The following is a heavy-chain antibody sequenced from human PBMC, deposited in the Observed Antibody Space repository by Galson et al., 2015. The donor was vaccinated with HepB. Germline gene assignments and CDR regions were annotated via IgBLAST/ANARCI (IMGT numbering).Heavy chain of an antibody. D-gene: IGHD5-24*01. Sequence: SLRLSCAVSGFAFRTYPMHWVRQAPGKGLEWLAVTSYDGRDKYYADSVKGRFIISRDNSKNTLYLQMNSLGPEDTAVYFCARGLGAWLPDEHWGQGTLVTVSS. CDR3: ARGLGAWLPDEH. CDR2: TSYDGRDK. CDR1: GFAFRTYP. V-gene: IGHV3-30*04. J-gene: IGHJ4*02.